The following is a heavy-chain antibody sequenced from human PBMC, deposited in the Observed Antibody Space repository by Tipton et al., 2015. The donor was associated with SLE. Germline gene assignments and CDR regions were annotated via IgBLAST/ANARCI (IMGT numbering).Heavy chain of an antibody. V-gene: IGHV4-59*03. J-gene: IGHJ4*02. CDR1: GGSISSYY. Sequence: LRLSCTVSGGSISSYYWSWIRQPPGKGLECLGYVFYSGSSDFYRAHYSPSLMSRVIISVDSSKNQFSLRLTSVTAADTAVYYCAKYFYDATGYQSVDSWGQGALVTVSS. D-gene: IGHD3-22*01. CDR2: VFYSGSSDFYRA. CDR3: AKYFYDATGYQSVDS.